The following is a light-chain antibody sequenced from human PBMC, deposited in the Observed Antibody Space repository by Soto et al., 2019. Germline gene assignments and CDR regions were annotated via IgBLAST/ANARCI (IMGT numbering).Light chain of an antibody. CDR3: SSYAGRYTWV. V-gene: IGLV2-11*01. CDR1: SSDVGYYAY. Sequence: QSALTQPRSVSGSPGQSVTITCTGTSSDVGYYAYVSWCQQHPGKAPKLIIYDVTKRPSGVPDRFSGSKSGITASLTISGLQAEDEADYYCSSYAGRYTWVFGGGTKLTVL. J-gene: IGLJ2*01. CDR2: DVT.